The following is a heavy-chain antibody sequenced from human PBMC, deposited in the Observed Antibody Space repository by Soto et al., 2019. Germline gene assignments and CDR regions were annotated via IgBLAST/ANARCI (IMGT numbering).Heavy chain of an antibody. CDR2: ISGSGGST. CDR3: ARHYYYDRKNSYCFDD. CDR1: GFTFSSYA. D-gene: IGHD3-22*01. J-gene: IGHJ4*01. V-gene: IGHV3-23*01. Sequence: PGGSLRLSCAASGFTFSSYAMSWVRQAPGKWLEWVSAISGSGGSTYYADSVEGRFTISRDSSKNTLYLQMNSLRAEDTAVYYWARHYYYDRKNSYCFDDWGHVXLVPVSS.